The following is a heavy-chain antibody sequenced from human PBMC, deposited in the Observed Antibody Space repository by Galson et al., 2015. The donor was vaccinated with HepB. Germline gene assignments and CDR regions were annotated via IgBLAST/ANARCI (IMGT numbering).Heavy chain of an antibody. D-gene: IGHD1-26*01. CDR2: FDPEDGET. J-gene: IGHJ2*01. Sequence: SVKVSCKVSGYTLTELSMHWVRQAPGKGLEWMGGFDPEDGETIYAQKFQGRVTMTEDTSTDTAYMELSSLRSEDTAVYYCACGASGAGNHWYFDLWGRGTLVTVSS. CDR3: ACGASGAGNHWYFDL. CDR1: GYTLTELS. V-gene: IGHV1-24*01.